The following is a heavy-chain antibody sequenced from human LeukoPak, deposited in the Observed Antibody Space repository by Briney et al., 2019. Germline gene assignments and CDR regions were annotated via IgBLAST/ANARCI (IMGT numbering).Heavy chain of an antibody. D-gene: IGHD6-19*01. CDR1: GGTFSTYA. Sequence: SLKVSCKASGGTFSTYAISSVRQAPGQGLECMGGIIPIFGTANYAQKFQGRVTITADESTSTAYMELSSLRSEDTAVYYCARDDGPKEQWLVRTPNYYYGMDVWGKGTTVTVSS. V-gene: IGHV1-69*01. CDR3: ARDDGPKEQWLVRTPNYYYGMDV. CDR2: IIPIFGTA. J-gene: IGHJ6*04.